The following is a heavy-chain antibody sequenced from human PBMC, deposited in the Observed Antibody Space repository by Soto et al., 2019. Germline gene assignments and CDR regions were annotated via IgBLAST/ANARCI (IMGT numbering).Heavy chain of an antibody. J-gene: IGHJ4*02. V-gene: IGHV3-23*01. CDR3: VGGYSGYDVDY. Sequence: GSLRLSCAASGFTFSSYAMSWVRQAPGKGLEWVSGISGSGGSTYYADSVKGRFTISRDNSKNTLYLQMNSLRAEDTAVYYCVGGYSGYDVDYWGQGTLVTVSS. D-gene: IGHD5-12*01. CDR2: ISGSGGST. CDR1: GFTFSSYA.